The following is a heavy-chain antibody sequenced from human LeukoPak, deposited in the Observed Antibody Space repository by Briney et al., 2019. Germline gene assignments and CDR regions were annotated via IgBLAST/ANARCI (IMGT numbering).Heavy chain of an antibody. CDR1: GFTFSSYS. D-gene: IGHD3-22*01. Sequence: GGSLRLSCAGSGFTFSSYSMNWVRQAPGKGLEWVSYISGSGTTIYYADSVKGRFTISRDNAKNSLYLQMNSLRAEDTALYYCARGGYYDNSGYPYWGQGTLVTVSS. CDR2: ISGSGTTI. V-gene: IGHV3-48*04. CDR3: ARGGYYDNSGYPY. J-gene: IGHJ4*02.